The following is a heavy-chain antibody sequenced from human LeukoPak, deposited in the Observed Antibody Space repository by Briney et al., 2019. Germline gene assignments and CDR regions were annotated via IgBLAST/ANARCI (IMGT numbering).Heavy chain of an antibody. J-gene: IGHJ4*02. CDR1: GFTFSGYS. V-gene: IGHV3-48*01. D-gene: IGHD6-13*01. CDR2: ISSSSSTI. CDR3: ARDPFSSSSFDY. Sequence: PGGSLRLSCAASGFTFSGYSMNWVRQAPGKGLEWISYISSSSSTIYYADSVKGRFTISRDNAKNSLYLRMNTLRAEDTAVYYCARDPFSSSSFDYWGQGILVTVSS.